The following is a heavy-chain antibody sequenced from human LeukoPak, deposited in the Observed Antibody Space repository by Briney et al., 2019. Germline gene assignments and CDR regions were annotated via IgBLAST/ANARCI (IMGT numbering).Heavy chain of an antibody. J-gene: IGHJ6*03. D-gene: IGHD2-2*02. CDR2: IIPIFGTA. CDR1: GGTFSSYA. Sequence: GSSVKVSCKASGGTFSSYAISWVRQAPGQGLEWMGGIIPIFGTANYAQKFQGRVTITTDESTSTAYMELSSLRSEDTAVYYCARDDVVVPAAIEGGDYYYYYMDVWGKGTTVTVSS. CDR3: ARDDVVVPAAIEGGDYYYYYMDV. V-gene: IGHV1-69*05.